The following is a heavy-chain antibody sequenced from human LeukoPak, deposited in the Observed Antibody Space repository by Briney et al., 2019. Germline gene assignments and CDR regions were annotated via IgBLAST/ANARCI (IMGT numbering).Heavy chain of an antibody. CDR3: ASLKAGEQWLVTDY. V-gene: IGHV4-34*01. CDR2: INHSGST. D-gene: IGHD6-19*01. J-gene: IGHJ4*02. Sequence: SETLSLTCAVYGGSFSGYYWSWIRQPPGKGLEWIGEINHSGSTNYNPSLKSRVTISVDTSKNQFSLKLSSVTAADTAVYYCASLKAGEQWLVTDYWGQGTLVTVSS. CDR1: GGSFSGYY.